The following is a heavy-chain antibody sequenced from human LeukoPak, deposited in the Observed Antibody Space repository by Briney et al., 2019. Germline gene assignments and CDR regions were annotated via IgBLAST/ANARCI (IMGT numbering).Heavy chain of an antibody. CDR1: GFTVSCNY. CDR3: ARARGYSYGFGY. CDR2: IYSGGST. D-gene: IGHD5-18*01. Sequence: GGSLRLSCAASGFTVSCNYMSWVRQAPGKGLEWVSVIYSGGSTYYADSVKGRFTISRDNSKNTLYLQMNSLRAEDTAVYYCARARGYSYGFGYWGQGTLVTVSS. J-gene: IGHJ4*02. V-gene: IGHV3-66*02.